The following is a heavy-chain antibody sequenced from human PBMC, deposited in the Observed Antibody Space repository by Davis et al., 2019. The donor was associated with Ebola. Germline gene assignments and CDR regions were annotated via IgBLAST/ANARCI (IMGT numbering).Heavy chain of an antibody. J-gene: IGHJ4*02. V-gene: IGHV3-30*04. CDR2: VSHSQRET. CDR1: GFTFSNYA. D-gene: IGHD3-3*01. CDR3: ARAVFHEVLDY. Sequence: PGESLKISCAASGFTFSNYAMHWVRQAPGKGLEWVAVVSHSQRETFYADSVKGRFTISRDNSENTLYLQMNSLTADDTAVYYCARAVFHEVLDYWGQGTPVTVSS.